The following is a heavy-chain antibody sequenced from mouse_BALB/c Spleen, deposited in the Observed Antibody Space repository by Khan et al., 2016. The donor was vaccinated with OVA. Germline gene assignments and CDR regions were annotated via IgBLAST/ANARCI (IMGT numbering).Heavy chain of an antibody. Sequence: QVQLQQSGAELARPGASVKLSCKASGYTFTRYWMQWVKQRPGQGLEWIGAIYPGDGDTKYTQKFKGKATLTADKSSSTAYMELSSLASEDSAVYYCACHYGSYFDYWGQGTTLTVSS. V-gene: IGHV1-87*01. J-gene: IGHJ2*01. CDR2: IYPGDGDT. CDR1: GYTFTRYW. CDR3: ACHYGSYFDY. D-gene: IGHD2-1*01.